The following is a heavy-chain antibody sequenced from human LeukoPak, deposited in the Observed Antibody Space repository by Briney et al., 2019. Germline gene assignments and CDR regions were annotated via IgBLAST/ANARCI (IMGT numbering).Heavy chain of an antibody. V-gene: IGHV3-23*01. CDR1: GFTFSSYV. J-gene: IGHJ4*02. CDR3: AKGPRVIDYFDY. D-gene: IGHD3-16*02. CDR2: ISGSGGST. Sequence: GGSLRLSCAASGFTFSSYVMSWVRQAPGKGLEWVSAISGSGGSTYYADSVKGRFTISRDNSKNTLYLQMNSLRAEDTAVYYCAKGPRVIDYFDYWGQGTLVTVSS.